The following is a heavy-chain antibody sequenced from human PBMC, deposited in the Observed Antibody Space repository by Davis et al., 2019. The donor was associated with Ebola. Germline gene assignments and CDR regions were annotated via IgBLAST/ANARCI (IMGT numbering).Heavy chain of an antibody. V-gene: IGHV4-39*01. CDR2: IYYSGST. J-gene: IGHJ4*02. CDR3: ASGLSGVYFDY. D-gene: IGHD3-10*01. Sequence: PSETLSLTCTVSGGSISSSSYYWGWIRQPPGKGLEWIGSIYYSGSTYYNPSLKSRVTISVDTSKNQFSLKLSSVTAADTAVYYCASGLSGVYFDYWGQGTLVTVSS. CDR1: GGSISSSSYY.